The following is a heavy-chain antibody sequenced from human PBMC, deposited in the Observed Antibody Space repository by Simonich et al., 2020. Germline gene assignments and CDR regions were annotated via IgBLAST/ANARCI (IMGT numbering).Heavy chain of an antibody. Sequence: QVQLVQSGAEVKKPGASVKVSCKASGYTFTSYGISWVRQAPGQGLEWMGGLSAYNGNQNYAQKIQGRVTMTTDTSTSKAYMELRSLRSDDTAVYYCARASRGTWWYYYFDYWGQGTLVTVSS. J-gene: IGHJ4*02. CDR2: LSAYNGNQ. V-gene: IGHV1-18*01. CDR1: GYTFTSYG. CDR3: ARASRGTWWYYYFDY. D-gene: IGHD2-15*01.